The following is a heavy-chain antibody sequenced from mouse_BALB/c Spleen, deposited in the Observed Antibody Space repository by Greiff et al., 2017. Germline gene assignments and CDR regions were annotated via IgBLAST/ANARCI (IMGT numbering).Heavy chain of an antibody. CDR2: ISNGGGST. V-gene: IGHV5-12-2*01. D-gene: IGHD2-3*01. J-gene: IGHJ2*01. Sequence: EVKLVESGGGLVQPGGSLKLSCAASGFTFSSYTMSWVRQTPEKRLEWVAYISNGGGSTYYPDTVKGRFTISRDNAKNTLYLQMSSLKSEDTAMYYCARLDGYYFDYWGQGTTLTVSS. CDR1: GFTFSSYT. CDR3: ARLDGYYFDY.